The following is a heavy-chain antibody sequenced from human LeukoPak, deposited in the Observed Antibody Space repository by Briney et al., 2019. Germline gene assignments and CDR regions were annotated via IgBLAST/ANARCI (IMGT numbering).Heavy chain of an antibody. CDR3: ARVGGDYGMDV. CDR1: GGSISSYY. J-gene: IGHJ6*02. V-gene: IGHV4-59*01. Sequence: PSETLSLTCTVSGGSISSYYGSWIRQPPGEGLEWIGYIYYSGSTNYNPSLKSRSTISVDTSKNQFSLKLSSVTAADTAVYYCARVGGDYGMDVWGQGTTVTVSS. D-gene: IGHD3-16*01. CDR2: IYYSGST.